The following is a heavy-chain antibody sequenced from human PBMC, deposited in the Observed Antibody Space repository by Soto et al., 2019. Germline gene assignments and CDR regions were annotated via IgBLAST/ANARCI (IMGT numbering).Heavy chain of an antibody. CDR2: ISYDGSNK. V-gene: IGHV3-30-3*01. CDR1: GFTFSSYA. CDR3: ARESYCGGDCYPAPDAFDI. Sequence: GGSLRLSCAASGFTFSSYAMHWVRQAPGKGLEWVAVISYDGSNKYYADSVKGRFTISRDNSKNTLYLQMNSLRAEDTAVYYCARESYCGGDCYPAPDAFDIWGQGTMVTVSS. D-gene: IGHD2-21*02. J-gene: IGHJ3*02.